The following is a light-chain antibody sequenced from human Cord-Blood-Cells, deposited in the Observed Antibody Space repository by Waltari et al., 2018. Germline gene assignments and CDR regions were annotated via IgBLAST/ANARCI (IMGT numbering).Light chain of an antibody. V-gene: IGKV3-11*01. CDR2: DAS. CDR1: QSVSSY. J-gene: IGKJ4*01. CDR3: QQRSDWPT. Sequence: EIVLTQSPATLSLSPGVRATLSCRASQSVSSYLAWYQQKPGQAPRLLIYDASNRATGIPARFSGSGSQTGFTLTISRLEPEDFAVYYCQQRSDWPTFGGGTKVEIK.